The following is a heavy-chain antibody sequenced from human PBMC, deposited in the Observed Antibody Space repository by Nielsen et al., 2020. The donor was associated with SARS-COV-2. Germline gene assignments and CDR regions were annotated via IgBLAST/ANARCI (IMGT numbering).Heavy chain of an antibody. J-gene: IGHJ6*03. V-gene: IGHV4-31*02. CDR2: IYYSGST. D-gene: IGHD2-2*01. Sequence: PGKGLEWIGSIYYSGSTYYNPSLKSRVTISVDTSKNQFSLKLSSVTAADTAVYYCAREGYHPRGYYYYYYYMDVWGKGTTVTVSS. CDR3: AREGYHPRGYYYYYYYMDV.